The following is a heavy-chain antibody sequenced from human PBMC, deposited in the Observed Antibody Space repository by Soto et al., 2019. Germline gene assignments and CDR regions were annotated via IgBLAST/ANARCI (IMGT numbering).Heavy chain of an antibody. D-gene: IGHD3-3*01. CDR2: INHSGST. V-gene: IGHV4-34*01. CDR1: GGSCSGYY. Sequence: SETLSLTCTVYGGSCSGYYWSWIRQPPGKGLEWFGEINHSGSTNYNPSLKSRVTISVDTSKNQFSLKLRSVTAADTAVYYCARVRNRIYDFWSGYYNNWFDPWGQGTLVTVSS. CDR3: ARVRNRIYDFWSGYYNNWFDP. J-gene: IGHJ5*02.